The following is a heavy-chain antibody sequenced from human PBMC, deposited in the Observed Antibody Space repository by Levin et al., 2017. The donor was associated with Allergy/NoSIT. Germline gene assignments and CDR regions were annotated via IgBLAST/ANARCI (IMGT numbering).Heavy chain of an antibody. V-gene: IGHV3-21*01. CDR2: ISTGGDFI. Sequence: SCAASGFTFTSYSMNWVRQAPGKGLEWVSSISTGGDFIQYADSVKGRFTISRDNAKNSLYLQMSSLRAEDTAVYYCTRDLSKSRGVGYGSATYGLDVWGQGTTVTVSS. D-gene: IGHD3-10*01. J-gene: IGHJ6*02. CDR1: GFTFTSYS. CDR3: TRDLSKSRGVGYGSATYGLDV.